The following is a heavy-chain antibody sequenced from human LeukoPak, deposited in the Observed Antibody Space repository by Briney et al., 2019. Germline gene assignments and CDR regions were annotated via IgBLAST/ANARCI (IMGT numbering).Heavy chain of an antibody. V-gene: IGHV7-4-1*02. CDR1: GYTFTSYA. J-gene: IGHJ6*02. D-gene: IGHD1-1*01. CDR2: INTNTGNP. CDR3: ARDNDLPLYYYYGMDV. Sequence: ASVKVSCKASGYTFTSYAMNWVRQAPGQGLEWMGWINTNTGNPTYAQGFTGRFVFSLDTSVSTAYLQISSLKAEDTAVYYCARDNDLPLYYYYGMDVWGQGTTVTVSS.